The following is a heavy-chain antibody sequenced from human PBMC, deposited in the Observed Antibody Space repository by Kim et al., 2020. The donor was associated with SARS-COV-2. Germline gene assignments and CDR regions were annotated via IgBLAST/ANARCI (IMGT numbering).Heavy chain of an antibody. J-gene: IGHJ4*02. CDR2: IKSDSGAT. Sequence: ASVKVSCKASGYTFTDYYMHWVRHAPGQGLDWMGWIKSDSGATKYTQKCQGRVTMTGDTSINTAYMELSRLTSDETAVYYCARGGDMAARRPREYWGQGTLVTVSS. D-gene: IGHD3-16*01. V-gene: IGHV1-2*02. CDR1: GYTFTDYY. CDR3: ARGGDMAARRPREY.